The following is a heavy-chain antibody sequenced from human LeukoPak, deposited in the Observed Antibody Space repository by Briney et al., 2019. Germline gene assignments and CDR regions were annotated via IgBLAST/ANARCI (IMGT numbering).Heavy chain of an antibody. V-gene: IGHV3-15*01. CDR1: GFTFSNAW. CDR2: IKSKTDGGTT. CDR3: TTDSTYYDILTGYQLFDY. J-gene: IGHJ4*02. D-gene: IGHD3-9*01. Sequence: PGGSLRLSCAASGFTFSNAWMSWVRQAPGKGLEWVGRIKSKTDGGTTDYAAPVKGRFTISRDDSKNTLYLQMNSLKTEDTAVYYCTTDSTYYDILTGYQLFDYWGQGTLVTVSS.